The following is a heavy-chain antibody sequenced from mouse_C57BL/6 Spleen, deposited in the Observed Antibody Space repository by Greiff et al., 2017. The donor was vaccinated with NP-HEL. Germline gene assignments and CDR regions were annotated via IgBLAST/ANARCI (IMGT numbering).Heavy chain of an antibody. CDR1: GYAFTNYL. V-gene: IGHV1-54*01. Sequence: VKLMESGAELVRPGTSVKVSCKASGYAFTNYLIEWVKQRPGQGLEWIGVINPGSGGTNYNEKFKGKATLTADKSSSTAYMQLSSLTSEDSAVYFCARTVTITTAPYAMDYWGQGTSVTVSS. CDR3: ARTVTITTAPYAMDY. CDR2: INPGSGGT. J-gene: IGHJ4*01. D-gene: IGHD1-2*01.